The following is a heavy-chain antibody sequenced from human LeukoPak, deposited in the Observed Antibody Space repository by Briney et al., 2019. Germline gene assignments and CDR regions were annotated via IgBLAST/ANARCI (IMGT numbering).Heavy chain of an antibody. V-gene: IGHV4-34*01. J-gene: IGHJ4*02. D-gene: IGHD3-22*01. CDR1: GGSFSGYY. CDR3: ARDLYYYDSSGYYESPDYFDY. Sequence: PSETLSLTCAVYGGSFSGYYWSWIRQPPGKGLEWIGEINHSGSTNYNPSLKSRVTISVDTSKNQFSLKLSSVTAADTAVYYCARDLYYYDSSGYYESPDYFDYWGQGTLVTVSS. CDR2: INHSGST.